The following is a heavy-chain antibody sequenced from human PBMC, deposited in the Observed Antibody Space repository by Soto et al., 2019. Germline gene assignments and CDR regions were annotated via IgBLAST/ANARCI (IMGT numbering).Heavy chain of an antibody. D-gene: IGHD3-22*01. Sequence: EVQLVESGGGLVQPGGSLRLSCAASGFTFSSYDMHWVRQATGKGLEWVSAIGTAGDTYYPGSVKGRFTISREHAKNSFYLQTHSLRAGDTAVYYCARSPPGGYHYYYGLDVWRQGTTVTVSS. J-gene: IGHJ6*02. V-gene: IGHV3-13*04. CDR2: IGTAGDT. CDR3: ARSPPGGYHYYYGLDV. CDR1: GFTFSSYD.